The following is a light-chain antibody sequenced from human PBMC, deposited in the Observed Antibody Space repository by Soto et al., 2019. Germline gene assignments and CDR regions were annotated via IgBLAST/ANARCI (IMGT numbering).Light chain of an antibody. V-gene: IGKV3-11*01. CDR1: QSVSNY. CDR3: QQRSNWPPAT. CDR2: DSS. Sequence: EIVLTQSPATLSLSPGERATLSCRASQSVSNYLAWYQQSPCQAPRLLIYDSSNRATGIPARFNGSGSGTDFTLTISSLEPEDFAVYYCQQRSNWPPATFGGGTKVEIK. J-gene: IGKJ4*01.